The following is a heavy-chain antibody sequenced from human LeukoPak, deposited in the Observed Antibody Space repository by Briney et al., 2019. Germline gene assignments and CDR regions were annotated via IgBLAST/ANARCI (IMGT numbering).Heavy chain of an antibody. Sequence: GGSLRLSCAASGFTFSSYSMNWVRQAPGKGLEWVAVISYDGSNKYYADSVKGRFTISRDNSKNTLYLQMNSLRAEDTAVYYCARASYSSSFDYWGQGTLVTVSS. CDR2: ISYDGSNK. CDR1: GFTFSSYS. CDR3: ARASYSSSFDY. V-gene: IGHV3-30*03. D-gene: IGHD6-13*01. J-gene: IGHJ4*02.